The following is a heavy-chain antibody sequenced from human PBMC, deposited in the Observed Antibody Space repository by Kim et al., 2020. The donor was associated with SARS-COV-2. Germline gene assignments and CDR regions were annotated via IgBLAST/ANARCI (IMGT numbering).Heavy chain of an antibody. D-gene: IGHD3-10*01. Sequence: SETLSLTCAVYGGSFSGYYWSWIRQPPGKGLEWIGEINHSGSTNYNPSLKSRVTISVDTSKNQFSLKLSSVTAADTAVYYCARATWGSGSYAAFDIWGQG. V-gene: IGHV4-34*01. CDR3: ARATWGSGSYAAFDI. CDR2: INHSGST. CDR1: GGSFSGYY. J-gene: IGHJ3*02.